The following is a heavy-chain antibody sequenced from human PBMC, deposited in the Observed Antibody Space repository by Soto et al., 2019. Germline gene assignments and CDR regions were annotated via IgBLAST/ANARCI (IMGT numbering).Heavy chain of an antibody. Sequence: QVQLVESGGGVVQPGRSLRLSCAASGFTFNSFTMHWVRQAPGKGLEWVAVISHDGSHKYTADSVKGRFTISRDDPKNTLYLQMNSPRVEDTAIYYCATWEERYFQDWGQGTLVTVSS. D-gene: IGHD1-26*01. J-gene: IGHJ1*01. V-gene: IGHV3-30*04. CDR3: ATWEERYFQD. CDR1: GFTFNSFT. CDR2: ISHDGSHK.